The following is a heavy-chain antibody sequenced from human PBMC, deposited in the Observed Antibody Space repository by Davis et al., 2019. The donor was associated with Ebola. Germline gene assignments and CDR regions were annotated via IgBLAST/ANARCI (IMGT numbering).Heavy chain of an antibody. V-gene: IGHV1-2*06. CDR1: GYTFTGYY. Sequence: SVKVSCKASGYTFTGYYMHWVRQAPGQGLEWMGRINPNSGGTNYAQKFQGRVTMTRDTSISTAYMELSRLRSDDTAVYYCARESEGYCTNGVCYWAGMDVWGKGTTVTVSS. CDR3: ARESEGYCTNGVCYWAGMDV. CDR2: INPNSGGT. D-gene: IGHD2-8*01. J-gene: IGHJ6*04.